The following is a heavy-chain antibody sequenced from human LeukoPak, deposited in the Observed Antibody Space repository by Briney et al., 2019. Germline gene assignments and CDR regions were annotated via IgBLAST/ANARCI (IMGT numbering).Heavy chain of an antibody. Sequence: GGSLRLSYTASGLNFSVYYMTWIRQAPGDGLGAPGNGLEWLSHISKTGTSIYYADSVRGRFTISRDNAKNSLYLHMNSLRAEDTAVYYCVAGVALDYWGQGALVTVSS. J-gene: IGHJ4*02. CDR3: VAGVALDY. D-gene: IGHD3-3*01. CDR1: GLNFSVYY. CDR2: ISKTGTSI. V-gene: IGHV3-11*01.